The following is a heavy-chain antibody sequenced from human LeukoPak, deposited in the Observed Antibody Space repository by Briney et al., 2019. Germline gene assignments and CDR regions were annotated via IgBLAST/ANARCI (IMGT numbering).Heavy chain of an antibody. CDR1: GFTFSNAW. J-gene: IGHJ5*02. CDR3: TTDPGGSGSWPSDWFDP. D-gene: IGHD3-10*01. CDR2: IKSKTDGGTT. V-gene: IGHV3-15*01. Sequence: PGGSLRLSCAASGFTFSNAWMSWVRQAPGKGLEWVGRIKSKTDGGTTDYAAPVKGRFTISRDDSKNTLYLQMNSLKTEDTAVYYCTTDPGGSGSWPSDWFDPWGQGTLVTVSS.